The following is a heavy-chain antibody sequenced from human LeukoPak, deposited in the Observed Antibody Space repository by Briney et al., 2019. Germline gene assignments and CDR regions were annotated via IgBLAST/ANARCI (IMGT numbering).Heavy chain of an antibody. J-gene: IGHJ6*02. CDR1: GFTFSNFA. Sequence: GGSLRLSCAASGFTFSNFAMLWVRQAPGKGLEYVSTISTNGGSTYYANSVKGRFTISRDNSKNTLYLQMGSLRAEDMAVYYSTGVPAGVTTFYAMDVWGQGTTVTVSS. D-gene: IGHD2-21*02. CDR3: TGVPAGVTTFYAMDV. CDR2: ISTNGGST. V-gene: IGHV3-64*01.